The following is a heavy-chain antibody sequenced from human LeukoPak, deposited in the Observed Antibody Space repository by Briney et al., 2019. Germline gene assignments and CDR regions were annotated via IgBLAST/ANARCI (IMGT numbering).Heavy chain of an antibody. CDR2: INPNSGGT. CDR1: GYTFTGYY. Sequence: ASVKVSCKASGYTFTGYYMHWVRQAPGQGLEWMGWINPNSGGTKYAQKFQGRVTMTRDTSISTAYMELSRLRSDDTAVYYCARGTRYYYYGMDAWGQGTTVTVSS. J-gene: IGHJ6*02. D-gene: IGHD1-14*01. CDR3: ARGTRYYYYGMDA. V-gene: IGHV1-2*02.